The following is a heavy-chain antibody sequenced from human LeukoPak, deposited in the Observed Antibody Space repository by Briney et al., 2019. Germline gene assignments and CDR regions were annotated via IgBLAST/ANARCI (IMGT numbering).Heavy chain of an antibody. CDR3: ASPSGSSSS. J-gene: IGHJ4*02. CDR2: IFHTGIT. CDR1: GASISSDTW. Sequence: PSETLSLTCAVSGASISSDTWWSWVRQSPGKGLEWIGDIFHTGITNYNPSLKSRLTISVDESKNQFSLELISVTAADTAVYYCASPSGSSSSWGQGTLVTVSS. V-gene: IGHV4-4*02.